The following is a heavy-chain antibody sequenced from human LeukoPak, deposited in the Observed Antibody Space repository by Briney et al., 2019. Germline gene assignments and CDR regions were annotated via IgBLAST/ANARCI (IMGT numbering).Heavy chain of an antibody. J-gene: IGHJ4*02. D-gene: IGHD5-18*01. CDR1: GCSFTSYW. Sequence: GESLKISCKGSGCSFTSYWIGWVRQMPGKGLEWMGIVYPGDSDTRYSPSFQGQVTISADKSISTAYLQWSSLKASDTAMYYCARHVDSRGYSYGGMVDYWGQGTLVTVSS. CDR2: VYPGDSDT. CDR3: ARHVDSRGYSYGGMVDY. V-gene: IGHV5-51*01.